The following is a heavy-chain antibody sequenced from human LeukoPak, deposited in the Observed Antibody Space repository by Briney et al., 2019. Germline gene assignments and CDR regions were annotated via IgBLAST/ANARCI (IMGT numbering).Heavy chain of an antibody. V-gene: IGHV4-59*01. D-gene: IGHD3-22*01. CDR2: IYYSGST. Sequence: SETLSLTCTVSGGSISSYYWSWIRQPPGKGLEWIGYIYYSGSTNYNPSLKSRVTISVDTSKNQFSLKLSSVTAADTAVYYCARVNDNSGYRTRYYYYGMDVWGQGTTVTVSS. J-gene: IGHJ6*02. CDR3: ARVNDNSGYRTRYYYYGMDV. CDR1: GGSISSYY.